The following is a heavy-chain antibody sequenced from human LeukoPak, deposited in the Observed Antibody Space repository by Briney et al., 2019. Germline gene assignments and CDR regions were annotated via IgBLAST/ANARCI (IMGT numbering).Heavy chain of an antibody. V-gene: IGHV4-39*07. CDR3: RVSSSSYFSVDS. Sequence: SETLSLTCTVSGGSVNSISYYWGWIRQPPGKGLEWIGSIYYGGSTYYSPSLESRVTISVDTSKNQFSLKPYSVTAADTAVYYCRVSSSSYFSVDSWGQGTLVTVSS. D-gene: IGHD6-13*01. CDR1: GGSVNSISYY. CDR2: IYYGGST. J-gene: IGHJ4*02.